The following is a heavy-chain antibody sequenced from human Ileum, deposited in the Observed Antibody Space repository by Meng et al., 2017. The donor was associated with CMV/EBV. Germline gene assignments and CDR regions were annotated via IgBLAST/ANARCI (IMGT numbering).Heavy chain of an antibody. Sequence: SVKVSCKGLGGAFSSYAFGWVRQAPGQGLEWMGRIIPMIATTNYAQQFQGRLTITADRSTNTVYMDLSSLKSDDTAVYYCARKVSSSAEDFDIWGQGTMVTVSS. J-gene: IGHJ3*02. D-gene: IGHD2-2*01. CDR3: ARKVSSSAEDFDI. V-gene: IGHV1-69*04. CDR1: GGAFSSYA. CDR2: IIPMIATT.